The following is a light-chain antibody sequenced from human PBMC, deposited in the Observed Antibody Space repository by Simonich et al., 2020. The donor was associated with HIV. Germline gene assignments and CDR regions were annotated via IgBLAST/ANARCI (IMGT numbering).Light chain of an antibody. CDR3: QQYYSTPPT. CDR1: QSVSSN. J-gene: IGKJ4*01. Sequence: EIVMTQSPATLSVSPGERATLSCRASQSVSSNLAWYEQKPGQAPRLLIYGASTRATGIPARFSGSGSGTDFTLTISSLQAEDVAVYYCQQYYSTPPTFGGGTKVEIK. V-gene: IGKV3-15*01. CDR2: GAS.